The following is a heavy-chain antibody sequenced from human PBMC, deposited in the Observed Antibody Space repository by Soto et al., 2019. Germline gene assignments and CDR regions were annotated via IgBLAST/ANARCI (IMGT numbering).Heavy chain of an antibody. D-gene: IGHD3-9*01. J-gene: IGHJ4*02. CDR3: ARTRRMGYDILTGYYNPPYYFDY. CDR1: GFTFSSSG. Sequence: LRLSCAAPGFTFSSSGMRCVRQAPGKGLEWVAVISYDGSNKYYADSVKGRFTISRDNSKNTLYLQMNSLRAEDTAVYYCARTRRMGYDILTGYYNPPYYFDYWGQGTLVTVSS. V-gene: IGHV3-30*03. CDR2: ISYDGSNK.